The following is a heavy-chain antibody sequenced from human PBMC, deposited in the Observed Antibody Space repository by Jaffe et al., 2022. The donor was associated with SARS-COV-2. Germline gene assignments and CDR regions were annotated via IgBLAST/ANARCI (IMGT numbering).Heavy chain of an antibody. J-gene: IGHJ4*02. D-gene: IGHD2-21*02. CDR1: GGSISSSSYY. CDR3: ASQPGGNSPFDY. V-gene: IGHV4-39*01. Sequence: QLQLQESGPGLVKPSETLSLTCTVSGGSISSSSYYWGWIRQPPGKGLEWIGSIYYSGSTYYNPSLKSRVTISVDTSKNQFSLKLSSVTAADTAVYYCASQPGGNSPFDYWGQGTLVTVSS. CDR2: IYYSGST.